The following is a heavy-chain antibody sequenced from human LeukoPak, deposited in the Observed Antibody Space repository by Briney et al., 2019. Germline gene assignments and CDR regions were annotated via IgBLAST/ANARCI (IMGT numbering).Heavy chain of an antibody. D-gene: IGHD5-18*01. V-gene: IGHV3-23*01. CDR2: ISGSGGST. J-gene: IGHJ4*02. Sequence: GGSLRLSCAASGFTFSSYAMSWVRQAPGKGLEWVSAISGSGGSTYYADSVKGRSTISRDNSKSTLYLQMNSLRAEDTAVYYCAKEGTAIFYFDYWGQGTLVTVSS. CDR1: GFTFSSYA. CDR3: AKEGTAIFYFDY.